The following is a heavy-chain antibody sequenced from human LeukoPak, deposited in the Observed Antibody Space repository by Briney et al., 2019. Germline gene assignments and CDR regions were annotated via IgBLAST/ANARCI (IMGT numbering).Heavy chain of an antibody. D-gene: IGHD4/OR15-4a*01. CDR2: INHSGST. Sequence: SETLSLTCAVYGGSFSGYYWSWIRQPPGKGLEWIGEINHSGSTNHSPSLKSRVTISVDTPKNQFSLKLSSVTAADTAVYYCVRHDGRGGATMGAFDSWGQGSLVTVSS. CDR1: GGSFSGYY. CDR3: VRHDGRGGATMGAFDS. J-gene: IGHJ5*01. V-gene: IGHV4-34*01.